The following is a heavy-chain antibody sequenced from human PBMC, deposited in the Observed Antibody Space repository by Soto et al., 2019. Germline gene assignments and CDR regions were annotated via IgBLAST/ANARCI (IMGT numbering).Heavy chain of an antibody. V-gene: IGHV1-18*01. J-gene: IGHJ3*01. CDR1: GYPFTGYG. Sequence: QVQLVQSGAEVKKPGASVKVSCKTSGYPFTGYGINWVRQAPGHGLEWMGWISVFSGNTKYGQNIQDRVIMTTDTSTSTAYMELRSLRSDDTAVYFCGRDGSGGIIDSWGQGTMLIVSS. CDR3: GRDGSGGIIDS. D-gene: IGHD2-15*01. CDR2: ISVFSGNT.